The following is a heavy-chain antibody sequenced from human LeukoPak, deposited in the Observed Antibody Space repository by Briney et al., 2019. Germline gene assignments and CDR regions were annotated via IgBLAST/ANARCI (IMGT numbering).Heavy chain of an antibody. J-gene: IGHJ6*04. CDR3: ARVYNVDV. CDR2: INYSGTT. CDR1: GAYISVNNYY. V-gene: IGHV4-39*07. Sequence: ASETLSLTCTVSGAYISVNNYYWAWIRQSPGKGLEWIGSINYSGTTYYNPSLNSRVTISVDTSKNQFSLKVTSVTAADTAVYYCARVYNVDVWGKGTTVTVSS. D-gene: IGHD1-14*01.